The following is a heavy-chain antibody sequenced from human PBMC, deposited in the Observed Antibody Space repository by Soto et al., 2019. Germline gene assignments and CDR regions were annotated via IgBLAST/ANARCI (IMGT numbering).Heavy chain of an antibody. Sequence: SETLSLTCTVSGGSISSSSYYWGWIRQPPGKGLEWIGSIYYSGSTYYNPSLKSRVTISVDTSKNQFSLKLSSVTAADTAVYYCARSLDFWSGYHLNYYYYGMDVWGKGTTVTVSS. J-gene: IGHJ6*04. V-gene: IGHV4-39*01. CDR3: ARSLDFWSGYHLNYYYYGMDV. CDR1: GGSISSSSYY. D-gene: IGHD3-3*01. CDR2: IYYSGST.